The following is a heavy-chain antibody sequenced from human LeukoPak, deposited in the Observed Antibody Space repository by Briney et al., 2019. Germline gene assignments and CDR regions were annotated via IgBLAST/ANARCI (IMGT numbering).Heavy chain of an antibody. CDR2: IKSKTDGGTT. CDR1: GFTFGTHT. D-gene: IGHD2-15*01. V-gene: IGHV3-15*01. J-gene: IGHJ4*02. Sequence: GGSLSLSCTTSGFTFGTHTMHWFRQAPGKGLEWVGRIKSKTDGGTTDYAAPVKGRFTISRDDSKNTLYLQMNSLKTEDTAVYYCTTGRYCSGGSCHHFDYWGQGTLVTVSS. CDR3: TTGRYCSGGSCHHFDY.